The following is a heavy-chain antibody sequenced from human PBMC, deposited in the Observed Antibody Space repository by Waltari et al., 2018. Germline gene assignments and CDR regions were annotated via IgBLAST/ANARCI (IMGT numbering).Heavy chain of an antibody. Sequence: QVQLVQSGAQVKKPGAPGTASCQASGYTFTGSNIHWVRQAPGQGLEWMGWINPNNGGTYYAQKFQGRVTMTRDTTASTAHMELSGLTYDDTAVYYCARAMPVGGTTSGRAFDIWGQGTMVTVSA. D-gene: IGHD1-26*01. J-gene: IGHJ3*02. CDR3: ARAMPVGGTTSGRAFDI. V-gene: IGHV1-2*02. CDR2: INPNNGGT. CDR1: GYTFTGSN.